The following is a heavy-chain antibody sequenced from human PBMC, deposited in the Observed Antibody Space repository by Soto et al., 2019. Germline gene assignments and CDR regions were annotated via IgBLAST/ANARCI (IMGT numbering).Heavy chain of an antibody. Sequence: WTWIRQSPGKGLEWIGDIYHSGRVNYSPSLKSRVTISLDTSKNQFSLTLSAVTAADTAMYYCSTRAYDTNGYYRFDPWGQGTLVTVSS. CDR3: STRAYDTNGYYRFDP. J-gene: IGHJ5*01. V-gene: IGHV4-34*01. D-gene: IGHD3-22*01. CDR2: IYHSGRV.